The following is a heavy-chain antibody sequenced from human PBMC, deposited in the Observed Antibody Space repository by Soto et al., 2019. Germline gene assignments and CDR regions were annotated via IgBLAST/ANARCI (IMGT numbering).Heavy chain of an antibody. J-gene: IGHJ4*02. CDR3: ARDRYCSGDSCYPLDY. Sequence: QVQLVQSGAEVKKPGSPLKSSARAPEPTSKNNVISGLRQPPGQGLEWMGGISPLFSTSNYAQRFQGRVTITADKSTTTVHMELSSLRSEDTAVYYCARDRYCSGDSCYPLDYWGQGTLVTVSS. V-gene: IGHV1-69*06. CDR2: ISPLFSTS. CDR1: EPTSKNNV. D-gene: IGHD2-15*01.